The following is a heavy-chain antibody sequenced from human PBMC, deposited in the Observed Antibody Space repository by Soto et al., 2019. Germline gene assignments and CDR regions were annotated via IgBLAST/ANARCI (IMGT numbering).Heavy chain of an antibody. Sequence: ASVKVSCKASGYTFTSYAMHWVRQAPGQRLEWMGWINAGNGNTKYSQKFQGWVTMTRDTSISTAYMELSRLRSDDTAVYYCARERIAAAGRDLDYWGQGTLVTVSS. CDR2: INAGNGNT. D-gene: IGHD6-13*01. CDR3: ARERIAAAGRDLDY. J-gene: IGHJ4*02. CDR1: GYTFTSYA. V-gene: IGHV1-3*01.